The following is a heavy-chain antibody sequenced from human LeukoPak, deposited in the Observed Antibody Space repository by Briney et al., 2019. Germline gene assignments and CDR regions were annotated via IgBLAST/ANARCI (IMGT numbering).Heavy chain of an antibody. J-gene: IGHJ4*02. CDR2: LYYGENA. Sequence: PSETLSLTCTVSGDSISPISSSTYYWGWIRQAPGKGLEWIGSLYYGENAHYNPSLKSRATLSVDTSNNQLSLKLTSVTAADAAVYFCARQLPTAAADTRGYFDYWGQGAVVTVSS. CDR1: GDSISPISSSTYY. V-gene: IGHV4-39*01. D-gene: IGHD6-25*01. CDR3: ARQLPTAAADTRGYFDY.